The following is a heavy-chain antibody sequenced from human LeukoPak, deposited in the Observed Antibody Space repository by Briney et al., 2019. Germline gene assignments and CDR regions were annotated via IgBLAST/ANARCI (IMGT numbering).Heavy chain of an antibody. CDR1: GGTFSSYA. CDR2: IIPIFGTA. CDR3: ARDLADFWSGYLLDP. V-gene: IGHV1-69*13. J-gene: IGHJ5*02. D-gene: IGHD3-3*01. Sequence: SVKVSCKASGGTFSSYAISWVRQAPGQGLEWVGGIIPIFGTANYAQKFQGRVTITADESTSTAYMELSSLRSEETAVYYCARDLADFWSGYLLDPWGQGTLVTVSS.